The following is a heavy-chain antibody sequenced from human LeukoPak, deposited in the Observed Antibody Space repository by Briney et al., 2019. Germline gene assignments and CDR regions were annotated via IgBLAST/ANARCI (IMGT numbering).Heavy chain of an antibody. J-gene: IGHJ3*02. CDR3: VKSAGKDGYRDVFDI. V-gene: IGHV3-23*01. Sequence: GGSLRLSCVPSGITFSNSALSWVRQAPGKGLEWVSTIAKSGDQTHYADSVRGLFTISRDIFKNTLYLQMNSLRAEDTAVYHCVKSAGKDGYRDVFDIWGQGTVVTVSS. CDR2: IAKSGDQT. CDR1: GITFSNSA. D-gene: IGHD5-24*01.